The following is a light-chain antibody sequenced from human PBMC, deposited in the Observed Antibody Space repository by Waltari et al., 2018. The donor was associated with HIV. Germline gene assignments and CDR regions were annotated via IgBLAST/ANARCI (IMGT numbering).Light chain of an antibody. CDR3: CSYAGSHTPWV. J-gene: IGLJ3*02. CDR1: SSDVGGYNY. Sequence: QSALTQPRSVTGSPGQSVTISCTGTSSDVGGYNYVSWYHQHPGKAPKLIIYDVSKRPSGVPDLFAVSKAGNTASLTISGLQAEDEVHYYCCSYAGSHTPWVFGGGTKVTVL. CDR2: DVS. V-gene: IGLV2-11*01.